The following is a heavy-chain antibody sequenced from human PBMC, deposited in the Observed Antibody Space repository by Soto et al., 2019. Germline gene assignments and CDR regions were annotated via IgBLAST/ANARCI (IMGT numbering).Heavy chain of an antibody. CDR2: IYDSGTA. V-gene: IGHV4-30-2*01. Sequence: QLQLQESGSGLVKPSETLSLTCAVSGGSITSDYYAWSWIRQPPGKALEWIGYIYDSGTAYYNPSLQSRVSMSVDISKNQFSLELTSVTAADTAVYFCAREMGGTYLDHWGRGALVTVSS. CDR3: AREMGGTYLDH. J-gene: IGHJ4*02. CDR1: GGSITSDYYA. D-gene: IGHD1-26*01.